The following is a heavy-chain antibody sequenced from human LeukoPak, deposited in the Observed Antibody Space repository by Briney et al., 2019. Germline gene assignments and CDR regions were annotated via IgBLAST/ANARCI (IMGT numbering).Heavy chain of an antibody. CDR1: GFTFSSYS. D-gene: IGHD2-2*02. V-gene: IGHV3-21*01. CDR3: ARGGAAAISFDP. CDR2: ISSSSSYI. Sequence: PGGSLRLSCAASGFTFSSYSMNWVRQAPGKGLEWVSSISSSSSYIYYADSVKGRFTISRDNAKNSLYLQMNSLRAEDTAVYYCARGGAAAISFDPWGQGTLVTVSS. J-gene: IGHJ5*02.